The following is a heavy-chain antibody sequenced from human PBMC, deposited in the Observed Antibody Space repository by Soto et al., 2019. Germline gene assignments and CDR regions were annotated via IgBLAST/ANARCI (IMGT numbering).Heavy chain of an antibody. V-gene: IGHV3-48*01. CDR2: ITSGSSTI. D-gene: IGHD3-10*01. CDR1: GFTFSSYS. CDR3: VRDAGSLGY. Sequence: GGSLRLSCVVSGFTFSSYSMDWVRQAPGKGLEWVSYITSGSSTIHYADSVKGRFTISRDNAKNSVFLQMNSLRVEGTAVYYCVRDAGSLGYWGQGTLVTVS. J-gene: IGHJ4*02.